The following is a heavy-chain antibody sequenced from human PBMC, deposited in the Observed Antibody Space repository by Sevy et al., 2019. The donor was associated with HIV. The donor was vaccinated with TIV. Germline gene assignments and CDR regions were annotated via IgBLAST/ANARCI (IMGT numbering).Heavy chain of an antibody. CDR2: ISGSGGST. CDR1: GFTFSSYA. J-gene: IGHJ4*02. Sequence: GGSLRLSCAASGFTFSSYAMSWVRQAPGKGLEWVSAISGSGGSTYYADSVKGRFTISRDNSKNTLYLKMNSLRAEDTAVYYCANSIAARQPFDYWGQGTLVTVSS. CDR3: ANSIAARQPFDY. D-gene: IGHD6-6*01. V-gene: IGHV3-23*01.